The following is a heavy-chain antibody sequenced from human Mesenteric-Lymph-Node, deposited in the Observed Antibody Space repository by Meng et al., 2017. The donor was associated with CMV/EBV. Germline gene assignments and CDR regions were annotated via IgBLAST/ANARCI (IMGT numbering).Heavy chain of an antibody. CDR2: ISYDENNF. CDR1: GFNFRNYG. Sequence: CAASGFNFRNYGMHWVRQAPGKGLEWVTVISYDENNFYYADSVKGRFTVSRDNSKNTLYLQMSSLRAEDTAMYYCGRDRVSGSGSLDYWGQGTLVTVSS. J-gene: IGHJ4*02. CDR3: GRDRVSGSGSLDY. D-gene: IGHD3-10*01. V-gene: IGHV3-30*03.